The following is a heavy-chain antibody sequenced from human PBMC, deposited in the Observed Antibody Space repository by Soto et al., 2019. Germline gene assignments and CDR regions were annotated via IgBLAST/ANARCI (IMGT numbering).Heavy chain of an antibody. CDR3: ARRITIFGVAIYYFDY. Sequence: QVQLVQSGAEVKKPGASVKVSCKASGYTITSYDINWVRQATGQGLEWMGWMNPNSGNTGYAQKFQGRVTMTRNTSISTAYMELSSLRSEDTAVYYCARRITIFGVAIYYFDYWGQGTLVTVSS. CDR2: MNPNSGNT. J-gene: IGHJ4*02. D-gene: IGHD3-3*01. CDR1: GYTITSYD. V-gene: IGHV1-8*01.